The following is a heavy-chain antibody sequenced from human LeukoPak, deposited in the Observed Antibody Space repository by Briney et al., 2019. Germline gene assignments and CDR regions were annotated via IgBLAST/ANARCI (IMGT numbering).Heavy chain of an antibody. J-gene: IGHJ4*02. CDR2: IYTSGST. CDR1: GGSISSYY. CDR3: ARAQGYYTSYYFDY. D-gene: IGHD3-3*01. Sequence: SETLSLTCTVSGGSISSYYWSWIRQPAGKGLEWIGRIYTSGSTNYNPSLKSRVTISVDTSKNQFSLKLSSVTAADTAVYYCARAQGYYTSYYFDYWGQGTLVTVSS. V-gene: IGHV4-4*07.